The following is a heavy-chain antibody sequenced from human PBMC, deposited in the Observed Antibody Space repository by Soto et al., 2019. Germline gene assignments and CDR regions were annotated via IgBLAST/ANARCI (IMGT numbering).Heavy chain of an antibody. Sequence: QVQLVESGGGVVQPGRSLRLSCAASGFIFSSYGMHWVRQAPGKGLEWVAVISYEGSHTYYADSVKGRFTITRDNSKNTLYLQMNSLRPEDTAVYYCAKEVHCGGGSCSWSEGFEYWGQGTLLTVSP. CDR2: ISYEGSHT. D-gene: IGHD2-15*01. J-gene: IGHJ4*02. V-gene: IGHV3-30*18. CDR3: AKEVHCGGGSCSWSEGFEY. CDR1: GFIFSSYG.